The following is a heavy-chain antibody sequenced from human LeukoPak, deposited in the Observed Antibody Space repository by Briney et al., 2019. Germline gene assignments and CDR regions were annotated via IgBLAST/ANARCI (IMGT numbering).Heavy chain of an antibody. Sequence: PSETLSLTCTVSGGSISSSSYYWGWIRQPPGKGLEWIGSIYYSGSTYYNPSLKSRVTISVDTSKNQFSLKLSSVTAADTAVYYCARILCSGKSCYSGYWGQGTLVTVSS. CDR3: ARILCSGKSCYSGY. V-gene: IGHV4-39*01. CDR2: IYYSGST. J-gene: IGHJ4*02. D-gene: IGHD2-15*01. CDR1: GGSISSSSYY.